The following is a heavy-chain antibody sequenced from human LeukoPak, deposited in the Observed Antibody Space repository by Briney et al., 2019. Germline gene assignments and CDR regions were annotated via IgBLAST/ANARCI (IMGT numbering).Heavy chain of an antibody. V-gene: IGHV3-23*01. CDR3: AKVPRVGVGATYFDY. Sequence: PGGSLRLSCVASGFTFSTYAMNWVRQAPGKGLEWVSAISGSGGSTYYADSVKGRFTISRDNSKNTLFLQMNSLRAEDTAIYYCAKVPRVGVGATYFDYWGQGTLVTVSS. CDR1: GFTFSTYA. D-gene: IGHD1-26*01. J-gene: IGHJ4*02. CDR2: ISGSGGST.